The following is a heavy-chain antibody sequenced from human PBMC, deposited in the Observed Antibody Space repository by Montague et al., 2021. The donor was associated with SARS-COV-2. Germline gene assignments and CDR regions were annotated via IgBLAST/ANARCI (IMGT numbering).Heavy chain of an antibody. CDR2: INSGGKKI. J-gene: IGHJ4*02. Sequence: SLRLSYAASGFSFSGHYIHWVRQAPGKGLVWVSRINSGGKKINYADFAKGRFTISRDNAKNTAYLQINGLRGDDTAVYYCGRGLNPGMGEGDHWGQGTLVTVPS. V-gene: IGHV3-74*01. CDR1: GFSFSGHY. CDR3: GRGLNPGMGEGDH. D-gene: IGHD3-16*01.